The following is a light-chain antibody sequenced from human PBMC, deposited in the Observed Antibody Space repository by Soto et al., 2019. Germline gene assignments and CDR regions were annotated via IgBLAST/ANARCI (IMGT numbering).Light chain of an antibody. CDR1: QSVISTY. CDR3: QQRSNWPPLT. J-gene: IGKJ4*01. V-gene: IGKV3-11*01. Sequence: EIVLTQSPGTLSLSPGERATLSCRASQSVISTYLAWYQQKPGQAPRLLIYDASNRASDIPARFSGSGSGTDFTLTISSLEPEDSGVYYCQQRSNWPPLTFGGGTKVDIK. CDR2: DAS.